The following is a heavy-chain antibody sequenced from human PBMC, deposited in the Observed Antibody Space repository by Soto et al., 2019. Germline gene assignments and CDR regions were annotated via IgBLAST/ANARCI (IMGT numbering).Heavy chain of an antibody. V-gene: IGHV3-7*01. Sequence: GGSLRRSCAASGFTLRSYWMSWVRQAPGKGLEWLATIKTDASEKKYVDSVKGRFTISRDNAKNSLYLQMNSLRAEDTPVYYCARDPYDSSGEYGMDVWGQGTTVTVSS. CDR3: ARDPYDSSGEYGMDV. D-gene: IGHD3-22*01. CDR1: GFTLRSYW. J-gene: IGHJ6*02. CDR2: IKTDASEK.